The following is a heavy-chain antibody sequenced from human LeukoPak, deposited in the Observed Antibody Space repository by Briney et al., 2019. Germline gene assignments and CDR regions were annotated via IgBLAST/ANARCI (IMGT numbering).Heavy chain of an antibody. J-gene: IGHJ6*03. CDR3: ARGFYYYYYMDV. CDR2: IYYSGST. Sequence: SETLSLTCTVSGGSISSYYWSWIRQPPGKGLEWIGYIYYSGSTNYNPSLKSRGTISVDTSKNQFSLKLSSVTAADTAVYYCARGFYYYYYMDVWGKGTTVTVSS. V-gene: IGHV4-59*01. CDR1: GGSISSYY.